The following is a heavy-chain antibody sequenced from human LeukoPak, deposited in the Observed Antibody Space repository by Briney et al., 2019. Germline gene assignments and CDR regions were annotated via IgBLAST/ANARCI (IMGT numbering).Heavy chain of an antibody. CDR1: GYTFTSYG. V-gene: IGHV1-18*01. D-gene: IGHD4-17*01. CDR2: ISAYNGNT. Sequence: EASVKVSCKASGYTFTSYGISWVRQAPGQGLEWMGWISAYNGNTNYAQKLQGGVTMTTDTSTSTAYMELRSLRSDDTAVYYCARGPLTTPQPKPDYWGQGTLVTVSS. J-gene: IGHJ4*02. CDR3: ARGPLTTPQPKPDY.